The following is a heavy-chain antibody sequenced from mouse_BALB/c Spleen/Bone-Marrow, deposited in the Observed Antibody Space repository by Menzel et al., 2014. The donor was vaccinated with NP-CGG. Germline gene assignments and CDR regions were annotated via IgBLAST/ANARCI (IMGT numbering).Heavy chain of an antibody. J-gene: IGHJ4*01. Sequence: QVQLQQSGAELVKPGASLKLSCKASGYTFTNYWIHWVKQRPGQGLEWIGEINPSNGRTNYNEKFKTKATLTVDKSSSXAYMQLSSLTSEDSAVNYCAARLSHLAMDYWGQGTSVTVSS. CDR2: INPSNGRT. V-gene: IGHV1S81*02. CDR1: GYTFTNYW. D-gene: IGHD2-2*01. CDR3: AARLSHLAMDY.